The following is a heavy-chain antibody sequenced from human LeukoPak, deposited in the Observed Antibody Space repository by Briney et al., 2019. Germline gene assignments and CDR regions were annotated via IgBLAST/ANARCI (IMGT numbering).Heavy chain of an antibody. CDR1: GFTFSSYW. V-gene: IGHV3-48*04. J-gene: IGHJ4*02. Sequence: GGSLRLSCVASGFTFSSYWMSWVRQAPGKGLECVSYITNSGATIYYADSVKGRFTISRDNAKNSLYLQMNSLRAEDTAVYYCAATYYYGSGSYEYYFDYWGQGTLVTVSS. D-gene: IGHD3-10*01. CDR2: ITNSGATI. CDR3: AATYYYGSGSYEYYFDY.